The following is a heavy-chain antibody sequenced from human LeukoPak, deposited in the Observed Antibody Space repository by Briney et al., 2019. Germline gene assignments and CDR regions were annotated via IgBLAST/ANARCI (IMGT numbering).Heavy chain of an antibody. CDR2: IWDDGNK. D-gene: IGHD2-15*01. V-gene: IGHV3-33*06. CDR3: AKEISLNDAFDI. CDR1: GFTFSSYG. J-gene: IGHJ3*02. Sequence: GRSLRLSCAASGFTFSSYGMHWVRQAPGKGLEWVAIIWDDGNKYYADSVKGRFTISRDNSKNTLYLQINSLRDEDTAMYYCAKEISLNDAFDIWGQGTMVTVSS.